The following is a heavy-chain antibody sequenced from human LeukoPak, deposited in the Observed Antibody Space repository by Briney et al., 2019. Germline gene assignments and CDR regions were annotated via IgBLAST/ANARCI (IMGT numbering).Heavy chain of an antibody. CDR3: ARGPARRPWDAFDY. CDR1: GYTFTGYY. Sequence: ASVKVSCKASGYTFTGYYMHWVRQAPGQGLEWIGWINPNSGATNYAQKFQGRVTMTRDTSISTAYMELSRLRSDDTAVYYCARGPARRPWDAFDYWGQGTLVTVSS. V-gene: IGHV1-2*02. CDR2: INPNSGAT. J-gene: IGHJ4*02. D-gene: IGHD6-6*01.